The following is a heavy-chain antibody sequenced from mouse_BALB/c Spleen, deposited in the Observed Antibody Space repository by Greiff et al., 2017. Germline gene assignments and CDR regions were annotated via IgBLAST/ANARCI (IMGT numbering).Heavy chain of an antibody. D-gene: IGHD1-2*01. CDR2: ISSGSSTI. J-gene: IGHJ3*01. Sequence: EVQRVESGGGLVQPGGSRKLSCAASGFTFSSFGMHWVRQAPEKGLEWVAYISSGSSTIYYADTVKGRFTISRDNPKNTLFLQMTSLRSEDTAMYYCASQGYYGYLFAYWGQGTLVTVSA. V-gene: IGHV5-17*02. CDR3: ASQGYYGYLFAY. CDR1: GFTFSSFG.